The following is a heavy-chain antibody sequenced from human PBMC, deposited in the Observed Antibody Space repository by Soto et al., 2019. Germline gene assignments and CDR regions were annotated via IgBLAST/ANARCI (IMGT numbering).Heavy chain of an antibody. J-gene: IGHJ4*02. V-gene: IGHV1-18*01. CDR2: ISAHNGNT. CDR3: ASGRYGDY. D-gene: IGHD1-26*01. CDR1: GYDFTTYG. Sequence: QVHLVQSGAEVKKSGASVKVSCKGSGYDFTTYGITWVRQAPGQGLEWMAWISAHNGNTDYAQKLQGRVTVTRDTSTSTAYMERRSLRSDDTAVYYCASGRYGDYWGQGALVTVSS.